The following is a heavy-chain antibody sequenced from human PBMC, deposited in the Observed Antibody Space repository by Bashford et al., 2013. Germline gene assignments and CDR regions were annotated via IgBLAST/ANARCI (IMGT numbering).Heavy chain of an antibody. V-gene: IGHV3-23*01. CDR3: AKDSNGYYRPFDY. CDR1: GFTFSSYA. D-gene: IGHD3-22*01. Sequence: GSLRLSCAASGFTFSSYAMSWVRQAPGKGLEWVSSISGSGSGTYYADSVKGRFTISRDNSKNTLDLQMNSLRAEDTAVYYCAKDSNGYYRPFDYWGQGTLVTVSS. J-gene: IGHJ4*02. CDR2: ISGSGSGT.